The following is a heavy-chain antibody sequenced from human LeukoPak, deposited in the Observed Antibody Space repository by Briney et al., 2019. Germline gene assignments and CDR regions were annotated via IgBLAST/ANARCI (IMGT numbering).Heavy chain of an antibody. CDR1: GFTFSSYA. CDR3: AKDPSTLYSSGWYGYY. CDR2: ISGSGGST. Sequence: PGGSLRLSCAASGFTFSSYAMSWVRQAPGKGLEWVSAISGSGGSTYYADSVKGRFTISRDNSKNTLYLQMNSLRAEDTAVYYCAKDPSTLYSSGWYGYYWGQGTLVTVSS. V-gene: IGHV3-23*01. J-gene: IGHJ4*02. D-gene: IGHD6-19*01.